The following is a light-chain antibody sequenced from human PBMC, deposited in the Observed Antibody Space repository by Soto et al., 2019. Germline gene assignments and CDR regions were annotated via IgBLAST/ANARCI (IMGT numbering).Light chain of an antibody. CDR3: QQYNSYPWT. V-gene: IGKV1-5*01. J-gene: IGKJ1*01. CDR1: QSISSW. CDR2: DAS. Sequence: DIQMTQSPSTLSASVGDRVTITCRASQSISSWLAWYQRKPGKAPKLLIYDASSLESGVPSRFSGSGSGTEFTLTISSLQPVDFATYYCQQYNSYPWTFGQGTKVEIK.